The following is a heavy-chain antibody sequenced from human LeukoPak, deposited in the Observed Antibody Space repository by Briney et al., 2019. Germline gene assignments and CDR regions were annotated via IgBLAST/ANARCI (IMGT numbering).Heavy chain of an antibody. CDR2: IAISGTYI. J-gene: IGHJ4*02. D-gene: IGHD2-8*01. CDR1: GFILSDYN. CDR3: PRDVSANARAYAY. Sequence: GGSLRLSCAASGFILSDYNMNWVRQAPGKGLEWVSFIAISGTYITYADSVKGRFTISRENAKNSLYLQMNSLRAEATAVYYCPRDVSANARAYAYWGQGTLVTVSS. V-gene: IGHV3-21*01.